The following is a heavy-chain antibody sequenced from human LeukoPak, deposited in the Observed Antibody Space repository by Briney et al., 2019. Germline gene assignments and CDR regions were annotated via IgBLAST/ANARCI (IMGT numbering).Heavy chain of an antibody. J-gene: IGHJ4*02. CDR3: ARGYTFGPYSSGGNVDDY. Sequence: SETLSLTCAVYGGSFSGYYWSWIRQPPGKGLEWIGEINHSGSTNYNPSLKSRVTISVDTSKNQFSLKLSSVTAADTAVYYCARGYTFGPYSSGGNVDDYWGQGTLVTVSS. D-gene: IGHD6-19*01. CDR2: INHSGST. V-gene: IGHV4-34*01. CDR1: GGSFSGYY.